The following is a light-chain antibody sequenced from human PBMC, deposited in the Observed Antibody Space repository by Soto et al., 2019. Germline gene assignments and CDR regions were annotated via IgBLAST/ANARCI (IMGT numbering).Light chain of an antibody. CDR2: DVS. V-gene: IGKV3-11*01. CDR1: QNIGRY. CDR3: PQRMSWPLT. J-gene: IGKJ4*01. Sequence: EIVLTQSPATLSLSPGERATLSCRASQNIGRYLAWYQQTPGQVPRLLIYDVSDRATGIPARFSGSGSGTDCTLTISSLEPEDFAVYCCPQRMSWPLTFGGGTKVESK.